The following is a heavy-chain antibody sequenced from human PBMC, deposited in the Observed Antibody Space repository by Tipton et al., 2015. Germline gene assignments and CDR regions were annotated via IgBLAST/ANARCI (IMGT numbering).Heavy chain of an antibody. CDR1: GGSISGGGFY. D-gene: IGHD4-17*01. V-gene: IGHV4-31*03. Sequence: TLSLTCTVSGGSISGGGFYWCWIRQLPGKGLEWIGDISYSGSTDYNPSLQSRLTISLDTSKSQFSLHLSSVTAADTAVYYCARDGLGYGDYQGLGVWGQGTKVTVSS. J-gene: IGHJ6*02. CDR2: ISYSGST. CDR3: ARDGLGYGDYQGLGV.